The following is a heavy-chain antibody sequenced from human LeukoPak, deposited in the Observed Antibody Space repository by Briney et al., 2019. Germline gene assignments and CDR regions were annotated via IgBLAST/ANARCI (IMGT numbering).Heavy chain of an antibody. J-gene: IGHJ6*03. Sequence: LSGGSLRLSCAASGFTVSSNYMSWVRQAPGKGLEWVSVIYSGGSTYYADSVKGRFTISRDNSKNTLYLQMNSLRAEDTAVYYCASRIKRSYYYMDVWGKGTTVTVSS. D-gene: IGHD2/OR15-2a*01. CDR1: GFTVSSNY. CDR3: ASRIKRSYYYMDV. CDR2: IYSGGST. V-gene: IGHV3-53*01.